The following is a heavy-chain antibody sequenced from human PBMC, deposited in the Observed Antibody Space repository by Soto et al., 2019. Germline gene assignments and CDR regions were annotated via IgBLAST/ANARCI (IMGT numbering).Heavy chain of an antibody. J-gene: IGHJ6*02. CDR3: ARHLLWFGELSSMDV. CDR2: IYYSGST. CDR1: GGSISSSSYY. V-gene: IGHV4-39*01. D-gene: IGHD3-10*01. Sequence: PSETVSLTCTVSGGSISSSSYYWGWIRQPPGKGLEWIGSIYYSGSTYYNPSLKSRVTISVDTSKNQFSLKLSSVTAADTAVYYCARHLLWFGELSSMDVWGQRTTVTVS.